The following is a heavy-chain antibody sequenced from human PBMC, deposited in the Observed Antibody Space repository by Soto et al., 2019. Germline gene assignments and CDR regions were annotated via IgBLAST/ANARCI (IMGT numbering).Heavy chain of an antibody. D-gene: IGHD3-9*01. Sequence: GASVKVSCKASGRTFSSYAISWVRQARGQGLEWMGGIIPIFGTANYAQKFQGRVTITADESTSTAYMELSSLSSEDTAVYYRAGDRGYDIVTGPFVNWFDRCGQGTRVAVSS. CDR1: GRTFSSYA. CDR2: IIPIFGTA. CDR3: AGDRGYDIVTGPFVNWFDR. J-gene: IGHJ5*02. V-gene: IGHV1-69*13.